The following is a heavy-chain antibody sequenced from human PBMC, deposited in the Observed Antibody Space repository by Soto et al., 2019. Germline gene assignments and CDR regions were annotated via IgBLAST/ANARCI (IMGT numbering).Heavy chain of an antibody. CDR2: VYHSGRS. CDR3: ARMSTNQYYNSGYYSPPYYLDS. CDR1: GYSISSGYY. J-gene: IGHJ4*02. V-gene: IGHV4-38-2*01. D-gene: IGHD3-3*01. Sequence: SETLSLTCDVSGYSISSGYYWVWIRQPPGKGLEWICGVYHSGRSQYDPSLKTRVTISVDTSENQFSLKLTSVTAADTAVYYCARMSTNQYYNSGYYSPPYYLDSWSQGSLVTVSS.